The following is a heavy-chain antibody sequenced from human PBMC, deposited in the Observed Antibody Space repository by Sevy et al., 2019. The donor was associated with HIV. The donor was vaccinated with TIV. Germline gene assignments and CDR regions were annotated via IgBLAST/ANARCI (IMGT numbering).Heavy chain of an antibody. CDR1: GFTVSSNY. CDR2: IYSGGST. CDR3: ARESGELLSY. V-gene: IGHV3-53*01. D-gene: IGHD1-26*01. J-gene: IGHJ4*02. Sequence: GGSLRLSSAASGFTVSSNYMIWVRQAPGKGLEWVSVIYSGGSTYYADSVKGRFTISRDNSKNTLYLQMNSLRAEDTAVYYCARESGELLSYWGQGTLVTVSS.